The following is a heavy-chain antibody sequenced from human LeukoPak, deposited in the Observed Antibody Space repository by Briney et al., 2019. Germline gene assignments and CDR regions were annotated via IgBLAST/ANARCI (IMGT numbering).Heavy chain of an antibody. CDR2: ISGSGGST. J-gene: IGHJ4*02. CDR3: AKVLRGGDWGRENFDY. CDR1: GFTFSSYA. V-gene: IGHV3-23*01. D-gene: IGHD7-27*01. Sequence: GGSLRLSCAASGFTFSSYAMSWVRQAPGKGLEWVSAISGSGGSTYYADSVKGRFTISRDNSKNTLYLQMNSLRAEDTAVYYCAKVLRGGDWGRENFDYWGQGTLVTVSS.